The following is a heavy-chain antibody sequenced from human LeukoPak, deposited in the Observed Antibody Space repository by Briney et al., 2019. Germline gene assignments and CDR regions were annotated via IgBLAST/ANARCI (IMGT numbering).Heavy chain of an antibody. CDR2: ISYSVST. CDR3: ARERWSDGQQLGEVQYGMDV. D-gene: IGHD6-13*01. V-gene: IGHV4-30-4*01. J-gene: IGHJ6*02. CDR1: GASISSATYY. Sequence: PSETLSLTCTVSGASISSATYYWNWIRQPPGKGQEWIGYISYSVSTYYSPSLKSRVTISVDTSKNQFSLKLSSVTAADTAVYYCARERWSDGQQLGEVQYGMDVWGQGTTVTVSS.